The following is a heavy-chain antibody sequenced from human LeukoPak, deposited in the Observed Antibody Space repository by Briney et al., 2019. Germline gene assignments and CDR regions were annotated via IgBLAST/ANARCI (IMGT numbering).Heavy chain of an antibody. D-gene: IGHD6-6*01. CDR1: GFTFGNYG. J-gene: IGHJ4*02. CDR3: ARHGDSSSYYFDY. Sequence: GSLRLSCAASGFTFGNYGMSWIRQPPGKGLEWIGYVYYSGNTKYNPSLKSRVTMSVDTSKNQFSLRLSSVTARDTAVYYCARHGDSSSYYFDYWGQGTLVTVSS. CDR2: VYYSGNT. V-gene: IGHV4-59*08.